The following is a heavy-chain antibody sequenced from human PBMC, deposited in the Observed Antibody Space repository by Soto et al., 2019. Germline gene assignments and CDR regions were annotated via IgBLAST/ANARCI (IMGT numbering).Heavy chain of an antibody. D-gene: IGHD6-19*01. Sequence: SVKVSCKASGFTFTNSAVQWVRQARGQRLEWIGWIVVGSTNTNYAQKFQERVTITRDMSTSTAYMELSSLRSEDTAVYYCAADLNWYSSGWLFDHWGQGTLVTVSS. CDR3: AADLNWYSSGWLFDH. CDR2: IVVGSTNT. CDR1: GFTFTNSA. V-gene: IGHV1-58*01. J-gene: IGHJ4*02.